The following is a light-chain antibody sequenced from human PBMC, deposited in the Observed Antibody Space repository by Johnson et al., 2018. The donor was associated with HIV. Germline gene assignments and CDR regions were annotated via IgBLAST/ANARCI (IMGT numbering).Light chain of an antibody. V-gene: IGLV1-51*01. Sequence: QSVLTQPPSVSAAPGQKVTISCSGSSSNIGNNYVSWYQQLPGTAPKLLIYDNNTRPSGIPDLFSGSKSGTSATLGITALQTGDEADYYCGTWDNSRTSGVFGTGSKVTVL. CDR1: SSNIGNNY. CDR3: GTWDNSRTSGV. J-gene: IGLJ1*01. CDR2: DNN.